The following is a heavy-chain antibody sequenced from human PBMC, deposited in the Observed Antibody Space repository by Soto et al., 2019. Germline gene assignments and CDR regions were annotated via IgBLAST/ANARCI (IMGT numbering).Heavy chain of an antibody. CDR1: GFPFSGHW. D-gene: IGHD1-26*01. CDR3: ARVVGATNTLHN. V-gene: IGHV3-7*01. Sequence: EVQPVGPGGGLVQPGGSLRLPCVASGFPFSGHWMSWVRQAPGKGLEWVANIKQDGSEEHYVDAGKGRFTVSRDNAKNSLHLQMNSLTAEDTAVYYCARVVGATNTLHNWGQGALVTVSS. CDR2: IKQDGSEE. J-gene: IGHJ4*02.